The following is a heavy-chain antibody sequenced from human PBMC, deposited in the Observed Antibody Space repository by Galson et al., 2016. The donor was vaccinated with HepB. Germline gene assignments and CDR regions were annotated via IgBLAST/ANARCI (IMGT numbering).Heavy chain of an antibody. CDR2: ISGSGSST. Sequence: SLRLSCAASGFTFSTYAMSWVRQAPGKGLEWVSLISGSGSSTFYADSVKGRFTISRDNSKNTLYLQMNSLRAEDTAVYYCAKVTTVSTSLSNYAMDVWGQGTTVTVSS. CDR3: AKVTTVSTSLSNYAMDV. D-gene: IGHD4-17*01. CDR1: GFTFSTYA. V-gene: IGHV3-23*01. J-gene: IGHJ6*02.